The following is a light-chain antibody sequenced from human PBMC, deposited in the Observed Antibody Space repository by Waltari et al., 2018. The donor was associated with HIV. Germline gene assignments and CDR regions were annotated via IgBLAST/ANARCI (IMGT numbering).Light chain of an antibody. CDR3: AVWDVSLNGRV. Sequence: QSVLSQPPSASGTPGQRVTFSCSGSSSHIGSNQVYWYQQFTGPAPKLLSYRNYQRPSGVPDRFSGSKSGTSASLAISGLRSEDEADYYCAVWDVSLNGRVFGGGTKLTVL. V-gene: IGLV1-47*01. CDR1: SSHIGSNQ. J-gene: IGLJ3*02. CDR2: RNY.